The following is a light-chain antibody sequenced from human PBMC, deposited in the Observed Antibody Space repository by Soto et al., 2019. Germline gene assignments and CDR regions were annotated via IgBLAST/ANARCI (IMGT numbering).Light chain of an antibody. V-gene: IGKV1-39*01. CDR3: QQTNTSPLT. J-gene: IGKJ1*01. CDR2: TAS. CDR1: QSISSY. Sequence: DIQMTQSPPSLSASVGDRVTITCRSSQSISSYLNWYQQKPGKAPKLLIHTASTLQSGAPSRFSGSGSGTDFTLTISSLQPEDFATYYCQQTNTSPLTFGQGTKVDFK.